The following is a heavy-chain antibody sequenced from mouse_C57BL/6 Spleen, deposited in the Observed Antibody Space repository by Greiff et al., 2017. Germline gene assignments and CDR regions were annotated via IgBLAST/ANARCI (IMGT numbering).Heavy chain of an antibody. J-gene: IGHJ3*01. CDR2: IYPGSGST. CDR3: AREGGYSNYEAWFAY. D-gene: IGHD2-5*01. V-gene: IGHV1-55*01. Sequence: QVQLQQPGAELVKPGASVKMSCKASGYTFTSYWITWVKQRPGQGLEWIGDIYPGSGSTNYNEKFKSKATLTVDISSSTAYMQLSSLTSEDSAVYYCAREGGYSNYEAWFAYWGQGTLVTVSA. CDR1: GYTFTSYW.